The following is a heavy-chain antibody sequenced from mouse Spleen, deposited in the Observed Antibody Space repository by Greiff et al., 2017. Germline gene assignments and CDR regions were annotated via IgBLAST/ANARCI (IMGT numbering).Heavy chain of an antibody. J-gene: IGHJ4*01. CDR2: ISSGGSYT. D-gene: IGHD2-2*01. V-gene: IGHV5-9-4*01. CDR1: GFTFSSYA. CDR3: ARVYGYDEDYAMDY. Sequence: EVMLVESGGGLVKPGGSLKLSCAASGFTFSSYAMSWVRQSPEKRLEWVAEISSGGSYTYYPDTVTGRFTISRDNAKNTLYLEMSSLRSEDTAMYYCARVYGYDEDYAMDYWGQGTSVTVSS.